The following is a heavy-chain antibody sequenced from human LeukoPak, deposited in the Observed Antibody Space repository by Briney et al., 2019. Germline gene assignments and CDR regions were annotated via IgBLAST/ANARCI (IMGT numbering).Heavy chain of an antibody. CDR2: IYYSGST. V-gene: IGHV4-59*08. CDR3: ARPSMVRGVLFYMDV. D-gene: IGHD3-10*01. CDR1: GGSISSYY. Sequence: SETLSLTCTVSGGSISSYYWSWIQQPPGKGLEWIGYIYYSGSTNYNPSLKSRVTISVDTSKNQFSLKLSSVTAADTAVYYCARPSMVRGVLFYMDVWGKGTTVTVSS. J-gene: IGHJ6*03.